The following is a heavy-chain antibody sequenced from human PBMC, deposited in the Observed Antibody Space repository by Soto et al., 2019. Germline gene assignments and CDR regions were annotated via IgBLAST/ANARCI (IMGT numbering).Heavy chain of an antibody. V-gene: IGHV4-4*07. D-gene: IGHD5-12*01. CDR1: GASISNAY. J-gene: IGHJ6*02. CDR2: IHSSGTF. Sequence: QVQLQESGPGLVKPSETLSLTCTVSGASISNAYWSWIRQAAGKRLEWIGRIHSSGTFNYNPSLKSRVSISRDTSKNRISLKLSSVTAAGTAVYYCARDNIVSKGYGMDVWGQGTTVTVSS. CDR3: ARDNIVSKGYGMDV.